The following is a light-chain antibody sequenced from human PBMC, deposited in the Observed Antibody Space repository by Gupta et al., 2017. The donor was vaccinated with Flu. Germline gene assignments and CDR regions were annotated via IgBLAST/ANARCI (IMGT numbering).Light chain of an antibody. V-gene: IGLV1-40*01. CDR3: QSYDSSLSVHVV. CDR2: GNS. J-gene: IGLJ2*01. CDR1: SSNIGAGYD. Sequence: QSVLTQPPSVSGAPGQRVTISCTGSSSNIGAGYDVHWYQQLPGTAPKLLIYGNSNRHSGGPDRFSGSKSGTSASLAITGLQAEDEADYYCQSYDSSLSVHVVFGGGTKLTVL.